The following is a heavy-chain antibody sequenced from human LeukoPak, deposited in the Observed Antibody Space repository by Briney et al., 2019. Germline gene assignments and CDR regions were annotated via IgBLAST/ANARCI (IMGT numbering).Heavy chain of an antibody. CDR1: GGSISSYY. CDR3: ARDWVEDCSSTSCYSGFDP. V-gene: IGHV4-4*07. Sequence: SETLSLTCTVSGGSISSYYWSWIRQPAGKGLEWIGRIYTSGSTNYNPSLKSRVTMSVDTSKNQFSLKLSSMTAADTAVYYCARDWVEDCSSTSCYSGFDPWGQGTLVTVSS. CDR2: IYTSGST. D-gene: IGHD2-2*01. J-gene: IGHJ5*02.